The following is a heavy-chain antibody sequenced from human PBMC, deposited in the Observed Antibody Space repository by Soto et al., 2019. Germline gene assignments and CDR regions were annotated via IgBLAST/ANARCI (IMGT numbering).Heavy chain of an antibody. J-gene: IGHJ4*02. CDR2: ISGSGDST. D-gene: IGHD3-10*01. CDR3: ANALYGGFTY. Sequence: EVRLLESGGGLVQPGGSLRLSCAASGFTFSVYAMSWVRQAPGKGLEWVSGISGSGDSTHYADSVKGRFTVSRDNSKSKVDAQTNSLRAEATAMYYCANALYGGFTYWGQGTLVTVSS. CDR1: GFTFSVYA. V-gene: IGHV3-23*01.